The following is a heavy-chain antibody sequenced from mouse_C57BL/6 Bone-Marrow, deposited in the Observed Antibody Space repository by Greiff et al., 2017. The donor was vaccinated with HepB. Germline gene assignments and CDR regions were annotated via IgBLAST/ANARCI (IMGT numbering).Heavy chain of an antibody. CDR3: ARQIYGSSWGYFDV. J-gene: IGHJ1*03. CDR1: GFTFSSYG. CDR2: ISSGGSYT. Sequence: EVQVVESGGDLVKPGGSLKLSCAASGFTFSSYGMSWVRQTPDKRLEWVATISSGGSYTYYPDSVKGRFTISRDNAKNTLYLQMSSLKSEDTAMYYCARQIYGSSWGYFDVWGTGTTVTVSS. D-gene: IGHD1-1*01. V-gene: IGHV5-6*01.